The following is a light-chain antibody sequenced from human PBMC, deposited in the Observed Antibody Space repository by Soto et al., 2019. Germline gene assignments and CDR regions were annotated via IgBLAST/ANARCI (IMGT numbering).Light chain of an antibody. CDR2: SAS. CDR1: QSVSSS. CDR3: QQYNSFLYT. J-gene: IGKJ5*01. Sequence: EIVFTQSPDTLSLSPGERATLSCRASQSVSSSLAWYQQEPGQAPRLLIYSASARATGIPARFSGSGSGTEFTLTISSLQPDDFATYYCQQYNSFLYTLGQGTRLQIK. V-gene: IGKV3-15*01.